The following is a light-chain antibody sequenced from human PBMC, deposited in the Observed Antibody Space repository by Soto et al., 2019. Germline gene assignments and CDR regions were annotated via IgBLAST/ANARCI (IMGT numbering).Light chain of an antibody. J-gene: IGKJ4*01. CDR3: QQYGSSPLT. Sequence: EIVVTQSPGTLSLSPGERATLSCRASQSVSSSYLAWYQQKPGQAPRLLIYDASSRATGIPDRFSGSGSGTDFTLTISRLEPEDFAVYYCQQYGSSPLTFGVGTKVEIK. CDR1: QSVSSSY. CDR2: DAS. V-gene: IGKV3-20*01.